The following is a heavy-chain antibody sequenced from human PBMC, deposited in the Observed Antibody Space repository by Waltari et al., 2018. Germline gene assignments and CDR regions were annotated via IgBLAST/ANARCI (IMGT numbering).Heavy chain of an antibody. D-gene: IGHD1-26*01. CDR1: GFTFSSYA. J-gene: IGHJ4*02. V-gene: IGHV3-7*01. Sequence: EVQLLESGGGLVQPGGSLRLSCAASGFTFSSYAMSWVRQAPGKGLEWVANIKQDGSEKYYVDSVKGRFTISRDNAKNSLYLQMNSLRAEDTAVYYCARDRRYSGSFLYYFDYWGQGTLVTVSS. CDR3: ARDRRYSGSFLYYFDY. CDR2: IKQDGSEK.